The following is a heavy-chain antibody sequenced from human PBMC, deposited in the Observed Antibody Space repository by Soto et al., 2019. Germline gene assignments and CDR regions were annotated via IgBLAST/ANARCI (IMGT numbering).Heavy chain of an antibody. CDR1: VFTFSNAW. CDR2: IKSKTDGGTT. Sequence: GGCLRISCAASVFTFSNAWMGWVRQAPGKGLEWFGRIKSKTDGGTTDYAAPVKGRFTSSRYDSKNTRYLQMNSLTTEYTAVYYCTTGRSGLRSSSGILDYWGQGTLVTVSS. V-gene: IGHV3-15*01. CDR3: TTGRSGLRSSSGILDY. J-gene: IGHJ4*02. D-gene: IGHD6-6*01.